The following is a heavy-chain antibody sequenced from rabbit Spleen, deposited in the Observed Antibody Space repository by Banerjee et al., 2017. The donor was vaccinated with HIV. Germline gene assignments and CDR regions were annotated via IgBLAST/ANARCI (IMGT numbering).Heavy chain of an antibody. CDR3: ARDEDSTSIGWDF. J-gene: IGHJ6*01. CDR2: IVTSSGST. Sequence: QSLEESGGGLVKPGASLTLTCTASGIDFSSYYYICWVRQAPGKRPEWIACIVTSSGSTYYASWVNGRFSISRSTSLNTVTLQMTSLTAADTATYFCARDEDSTSIGWDFWGPGTLVTVS. CDR1: GIDFSSYYY. V-gene: IGHV1S43*01. D-gene: IGHD1-1*01.